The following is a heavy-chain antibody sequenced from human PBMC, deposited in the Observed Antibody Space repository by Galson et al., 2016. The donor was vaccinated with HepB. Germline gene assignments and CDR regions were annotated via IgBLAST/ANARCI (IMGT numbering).Heavy chain of an antibody. Sequence: VRQAPGKGLEWVSSIYSGGSTYYADSVKGRFIISRDNSKNTVYLQMNSLRAEDTAVYYCARGGVGATTSERRQYFDYWGQGTLVTVSS. D-gene: IGHD1-26*01. CDR2: IYSGGST. CDR3: ARGGVGATTSERRQYFDY. J-gene: IGHJ4*02. V-gene: IGHV3-53*01.